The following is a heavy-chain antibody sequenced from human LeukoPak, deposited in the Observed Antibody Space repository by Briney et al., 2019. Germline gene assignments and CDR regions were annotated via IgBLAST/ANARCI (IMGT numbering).Heavy chain of an antibody. Sequence: PGGSLRLSCAASGFTFSSYAMHWFRQAPGKGLEWVAVISYDGSNKYYADSVKGRFTISRDNSKNTLYLQMNSLRAEDTAMYYCARGTIAAPGTDYWGQGTLVTVSS. D-gene: IGHD6-13*01. CDR3: ARGTIAAPGTDY. J-gene: IGHJ4*02. CDR1: GFTFSSYA. CDR2: ISYDGSNK. V-gene: IGHV3-30*04.